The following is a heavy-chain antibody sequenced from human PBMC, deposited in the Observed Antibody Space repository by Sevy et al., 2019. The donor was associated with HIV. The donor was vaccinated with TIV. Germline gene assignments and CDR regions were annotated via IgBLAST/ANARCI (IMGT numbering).Heavy chain of an antibody. J-gene: IGHJ3*02. D-gene: IGHD3-16*01. V-gene: IGHV3-74*03. Sequence: GGSLRFSCAASGFTFSSYWMHWVRQSPGKGLEWVSRINTDGTITTYADSVKGRFTISRDNAKNTLYMEMNSLRAADTAVYYCARGGGLGAFDIWGRGTLVTVSS. CDR3: ARGGGLGAFDI. CDR2: INTDGTIT. CDR1: GFTFSSYW.